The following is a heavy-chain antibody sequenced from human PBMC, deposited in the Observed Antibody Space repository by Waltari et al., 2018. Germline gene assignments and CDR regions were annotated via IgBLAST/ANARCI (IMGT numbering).Heavy chain of an antibody. V-gene: IGHV1-2*02. CDR2: INPNSDGT. Sequence: QVQLVQSGAEVQQPGDSGKVSCTSSGYTFTAYYLRWVRRARGQGLEWRGWINPNSDGTNDAQKLQGRVTMTRDTSISTAYMELSRLGSDDTAVYYCARDLKIAVAGTGWFDPWGQGTLVTVSS. CDR1: GYTFTAYY. J-gene: IGHJ5*02. CDR3: ARDLKIAVAGTGWFDP. D-gene: IGHD6-19*01.